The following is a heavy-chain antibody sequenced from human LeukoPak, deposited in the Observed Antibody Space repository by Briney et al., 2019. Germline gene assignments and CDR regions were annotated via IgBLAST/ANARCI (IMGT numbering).Heavy chain of an antibody. CDR1: GFTFSSYS. CDR2: ISSSSSTI. Sequence: GGSLRLSCAASGFTFSSYSMNWVRQAPGKGLEWVSYISSSSSTIYYADSVKGRFTISRDNSKNTLYLQMNSLRAEDTAVYYCAREGYCSGGSCPDSFDYWGQGTLVTVSS. CDR3: AREGYCSGGSCPDSFDY. D-gene: IGHD2-15*01. J-gene: IGHJ4*02. V-gene: IGHV3-48*01.